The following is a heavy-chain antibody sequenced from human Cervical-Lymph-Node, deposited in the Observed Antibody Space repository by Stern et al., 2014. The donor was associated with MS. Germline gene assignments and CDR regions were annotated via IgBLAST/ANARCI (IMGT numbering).Heavy chain of an antibody. CDR2: ISSYNGNT. CDR3: ARERLRDFNDYHFDS. J-gene: IGHJ4*02. CDR1: GYTFTTPNYG. D-gene: IGHD4-11*01. Sequence: VQLVASGPEVRQPGASVRVSCKASGYTFTTPNYGIAWVREAPGRGLEWMGWISSYNGNTVYAQKLQDRVTMTTDTSTSTAYMELRSLRSDDTAFYYCARERLRDFNDYHFDSWGQGTLVTVSS. V-gene: IGHV1-18*01.